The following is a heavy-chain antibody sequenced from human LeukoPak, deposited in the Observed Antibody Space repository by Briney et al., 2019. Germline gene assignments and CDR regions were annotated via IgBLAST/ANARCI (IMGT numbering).Heavy chain of an antibody. J-gene: IGHJ4*02. D-gene: IGHD5-24*01. CDR2: IYYSGST. CDR1: GGSISSGGYY. CDR3: ARWRDGYNLFARYYFDY. Sequence: SQTLSLPCTVSGGSISSGGYYWSWIRQHPGKGLEWIGYIYYSGSTYYNPSLKSRVTISVDTSKNQFSLKLSSVTAADTAVYYCARWRDGYNLFARYYFDYWGQGTLVTVSS. V-gene: IGHV4-31*03.